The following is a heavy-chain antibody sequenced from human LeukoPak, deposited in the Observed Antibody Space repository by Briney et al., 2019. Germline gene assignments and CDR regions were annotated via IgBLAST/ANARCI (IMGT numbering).Heavy chain of an antibody. CDR2: INPSGGST. Sequence: ASVKVSCKASGYTLTSYYMHWVRQAPGQGLEWMGIINPSGGSTGYAQKFQGRVTMTRDTSTSTVYMELSSLRSEDTAVYYCARISSSGWYRGSVGPKQSFDYWGQGTLVTVSS. J-gene: IGHJ4*02. D-gene: IGHD6-19*01. V-gene: IGHV1-46*01. CDR1: GYTLTSYY. CDR3: ARISSSGWYRGSVGPKQSFDY.